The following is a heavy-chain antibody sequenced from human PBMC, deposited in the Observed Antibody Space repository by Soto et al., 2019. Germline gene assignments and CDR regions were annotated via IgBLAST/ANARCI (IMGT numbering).Heavy chain of an antibody. D-gene: IGHD1-1*01. Sequence: GSLRLSCVASKCTFKSYELNWVRQAPGKGLEWVAYISSTGSLIYYADSVKGRFTISRDNAKNSLYLQMNSLRPEDTAIYYCTRGGGWNQGYYHYYGMDVWRQGTTVTVSS. CDR1: KCTFKSYE. CDR3: TRGGGWNQGYYHYYGMDV. CDR2: ISSTGSLI. V-gene: IGHV3-48*03. J-gene: IGHJ6*02.